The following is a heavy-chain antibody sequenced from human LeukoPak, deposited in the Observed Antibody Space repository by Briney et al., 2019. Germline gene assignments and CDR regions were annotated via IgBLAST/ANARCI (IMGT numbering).Heavy chain of an antibody. Sequence: SETLSLTCAVSGYSISSGYYWGWIRQPPGKGLEWIGSIYHSGSTYYNPSLKSRVTISVDTSKNQFSLQLSSVTAADTAVYCCASLPVGDWFDPWGQGTLVTVSS. D-gene: IGHD3-16*01. CDR2: IYHSGST. J-gene: IGHJ5*02. CDR1: GYSISSGYY. V-gene: IGHV4-38-2*01. CDR3: ASLPVGDWFDP.